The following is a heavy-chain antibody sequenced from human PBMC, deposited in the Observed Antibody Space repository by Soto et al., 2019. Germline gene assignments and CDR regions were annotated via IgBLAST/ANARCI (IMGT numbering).Heavy chain of an antibody. Sequence: GSLRLSCAASGFTFRSYGMHWVRRAPGKGLEWVTIISYDGSNKYYADSVKGRFTISRDNSKNTLYLQMNSLRAEDTAEYYCAKEKSPLDYGDASIDYWGQGTLVTV. CDR3: AKEKSPLDYGDASIDY. CDR2: ISYDGSNK. CDR1: GFTFRSYG. V-gene: IGHV3-30*18. J-gene: IGHJ4*02. D-gene: IGHD4-17*01.